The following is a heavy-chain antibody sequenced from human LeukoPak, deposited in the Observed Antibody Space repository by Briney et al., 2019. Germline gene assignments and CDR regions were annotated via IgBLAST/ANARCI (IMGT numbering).Heavy chain of an antibody. Sequence: GGSLRLSCAASGFTFSRYWMHWVRQAPGKGRVWVSRINSDGSSTSYADSVKGRFTISRDNAKNTLYLQMNSLRAEDTAVYYCARGGQLWLRPFDYWGQGTLVTVSP. CDR1: GFTFSRYW. CDR3: ARGGQLWLRPFDY. J-gene: IGHJ4*02. CDR2: INSDGSST. D-gene: IGHD5-18*01. V-gene: IGHV3-74*01.